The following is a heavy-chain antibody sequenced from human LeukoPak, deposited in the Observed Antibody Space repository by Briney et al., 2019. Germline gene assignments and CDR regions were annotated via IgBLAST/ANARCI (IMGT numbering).Heavy chain of an antibody. V-gene: IGHV4-39*01. Sequence: PSETLSLTCTVSGGFIRDSGYYWGWIRQPPGKGLEWIGTVFYSGRTYYNSSLQSRVTISVDTSKNQFSLRLSSVTPADTAIYYCARLSNDYGDFEGHYWGQGTLVTVSP. CDR2: VFYSGRT. J-gene: IGHJ4*02. CDR1: GGFIRDSGYY. CDR3: ARLSNDYGDFEGHY. D-gene: IGHD4-17*01.